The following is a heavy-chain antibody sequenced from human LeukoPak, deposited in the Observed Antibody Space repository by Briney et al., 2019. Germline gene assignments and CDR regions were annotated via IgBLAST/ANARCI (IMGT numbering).Heavy chain of an antibody. D-gene: IGHD2-2*01. Sequence: GGSLRLSCGASGFTFSNYGMHWVRQAPGKGPERVAFIGYDGSNKYYADSVKGRFTISRDDSKNTLYLQMNSLRAEDTAVYYCAKAYCASTICYGGGKIDYWGQGTLVTVSS. V-gene: IGHV3-30*02. J-gene: IGHJ4*02. CDR1: GFTFSNYG. CDR2: IGYDGSNK. CDR3: AKAYCASTICYGGGKIDY.